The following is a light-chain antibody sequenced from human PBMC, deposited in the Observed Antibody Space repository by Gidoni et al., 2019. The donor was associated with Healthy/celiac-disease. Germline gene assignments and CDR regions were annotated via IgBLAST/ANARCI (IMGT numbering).Light chain of an antibody. CDR2: EVS. Sequence: QSALTQPPSASGSPGQSVTITCTGTSSDVGGYNYVAWYQQHPGRAPNLMLYEVSKRPSGVPARFSASNSGNTAALTVSGLQAEDDADYYYSSYADSNNWVFGGGTKLTVL. CDR3: SSYADSNNWV. J-gene: IGLJ2*01. CDR1: SSDVGGYNY. V-gene: IGLV2-8*01.